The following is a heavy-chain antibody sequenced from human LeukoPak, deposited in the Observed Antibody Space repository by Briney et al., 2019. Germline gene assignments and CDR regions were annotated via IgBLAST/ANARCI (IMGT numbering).Heavy chain of an antibody. D-gene: IGHD5-18*01. CDR1: GFSFTNSA. CDR3: AAGYIGGAMVTNAFDI. CDR2: IIVGSGNT. Sequence: SVKVSCKASGFSFTNSAVQWVRRARGQRLEWIGWIIVGSGNTIYVQKFQERVTITRDMSTSTAYMELSSLRSEDTAVYYCAAGYIGGAMVTNAFDIWGQGTMVTVSS. V-gene: IGHV1-58*01. J-gene: IGHJ3*02.